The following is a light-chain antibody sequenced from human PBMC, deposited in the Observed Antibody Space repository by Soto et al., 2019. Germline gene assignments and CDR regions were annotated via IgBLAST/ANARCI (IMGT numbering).Light chain of an antibody. J-gene: IGKJ4*01. CDR3: QQYNTYPLT. CDR1: QSISTW. Sequence: DIQMTQSPSTLSASVGDRVTITCRASQSISTWLAWYQQKPGKAPKLLIYKASSLEGGDPSRFGGSGSGTLFNITISSLHPDDFVTYYCQQYNTYPLTFGGGTTVDIK. CDR2: KAS. V-gene: IGKV1-5*03.